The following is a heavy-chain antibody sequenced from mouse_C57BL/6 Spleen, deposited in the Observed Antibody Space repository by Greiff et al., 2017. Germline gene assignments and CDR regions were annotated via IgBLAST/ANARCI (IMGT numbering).Heavy chain of an antibody. D-gene: IGHD1-1*01. CDR2: ILPGSGST. CDR3: ARSGSSYDYAMDY. J-gene: IGHJ4*01. V-gene: IGHV1-9*01. CDR1: GYTFTGYW. Sequence: VQLQQSGAELMKPGASVKLSCKATGYTFTGYWIEWVKQRPGHGLEWIGEILPGSGSTNYTAKFKGKATFTADTSSNTAYMQLSSLTTEDSAIYYCARSGSSYDYAMDYWGQGTSVTVSS.